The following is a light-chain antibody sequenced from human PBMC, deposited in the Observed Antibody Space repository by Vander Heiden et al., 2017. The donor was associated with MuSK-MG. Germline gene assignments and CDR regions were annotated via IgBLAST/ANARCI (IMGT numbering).Light chain of an antibody. Sequence: DIQMTQSPSTLSASVGDRVTITCRASQSISRFLAWYQQKPGKAPKLLIYKASSLEGGVPSRFSGSGSGTEFTLTISSLQPDDFATYYCQQDNNYWTFGQGTKVELK. CDR3: QQDNNYWT. CDR1: QSISRF. V-gene: IGKV1-5*03. J-gene: IGKJ1*01. CDR2: KAS.